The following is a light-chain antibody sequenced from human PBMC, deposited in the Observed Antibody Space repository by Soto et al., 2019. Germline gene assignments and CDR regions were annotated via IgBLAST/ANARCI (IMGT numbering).Light chain of an antibody. J-gene: IGLJ1*01. CDR3: CSYAGSYTLYV. Sequence: QSALTQPRSVSGSPGQSVTISCTGTSSDVCGYNYVSWYQQHPGKAPKLMIYDVSKRPSGVPDRFSGSKSGNTASLTISGLQAEDEADYYCCSYAGSYTLYVFGTGTKLTVL. CDR2: DVS. CDR1: SSDVCGYNY. V-gene: IGLV2-11*01.